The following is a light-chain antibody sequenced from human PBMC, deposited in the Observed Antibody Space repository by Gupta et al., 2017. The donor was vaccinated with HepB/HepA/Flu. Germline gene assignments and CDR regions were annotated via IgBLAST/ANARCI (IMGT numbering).Light chain of an antibody. V-gene: IGLV2-8*01. Sequence: QSALTQPPSASGSPGQSVTIYCTGTSSDVGGYNSVPWYQPHPGKAPKHMIYEVSKRPSGVPDRFSGSKSGNTSSLTVSGLQAEDEADYYCSSDAGSNNFQVVFGGGTKLT. CDR1: SSDVGGYNS. J-gene: IGLJ2*01. CDR3: SSDAGSNNFQVV. CDR2: EVS.